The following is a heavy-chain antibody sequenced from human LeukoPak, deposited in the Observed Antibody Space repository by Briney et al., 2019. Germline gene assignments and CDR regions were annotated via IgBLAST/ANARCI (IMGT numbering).Heavy chain of an antibody. CDR1: GGSINSSY. J-gene: IGHJ4*02. V-gene: IGHV4-59*08. CDR3: ARHSGRLGPFDY. D-gene: IGHD5-12*01. CDR2: IYYSGST. Sequence: KPSETLSLTCTVSGGSINSSYWSWIRQPPGKGVEYIGYIYYSGSTDYNPSLKSRVTISVDTSKNRFSLDLSSVTAADTAVYYCARHSGRLGPFDYWGQGTLVTVSS.